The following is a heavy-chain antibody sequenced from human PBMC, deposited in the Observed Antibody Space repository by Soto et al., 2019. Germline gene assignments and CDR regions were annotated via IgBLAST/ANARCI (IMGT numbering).Heavy chain of an antibody. CDR2: ISAYNGNT. D-gene: IGHD2-8*01. CDR1: GYTFTSYG. V-gene: IGHV1-18*04. Sequence: QVQLVQSGAEVKKPGASVKVSCKASGYTFTSYGISWVRQAPGQGLEWMGWISAYNGNTNYAQKLQGRVTMTTDTSTSTAYMEMRSLRSDETAVYYSARDRGDIALIVYATPYYFDNWGQGTLVTVSS. CDR3: ARDRGDIALIVYATPYYFDN. J-gene: IGHJ4*02.